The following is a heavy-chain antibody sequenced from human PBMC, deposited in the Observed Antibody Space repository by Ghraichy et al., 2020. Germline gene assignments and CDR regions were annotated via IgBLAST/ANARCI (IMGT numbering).Heavy chain of an antibody. CDR2: ISAYNGNT. D-gene: IGHD1-26*01. Sequence: ASVKVSCKASGYTSTSYGISWVRQAPGQGLEWMGWISAYNGNTNYAQKLQGRVTMTPDTSTSTAYMELRSLRSDDTAVYYCAGAVRSSGSYWDYYYYMDVWGKGTTVTVSS. CDR1: GYTSTSYG. V-gene: IGHV1-18*01. CDR3: AGAVRSSGSYWDYYYYMDV. J-gene: IGHJ6*03.